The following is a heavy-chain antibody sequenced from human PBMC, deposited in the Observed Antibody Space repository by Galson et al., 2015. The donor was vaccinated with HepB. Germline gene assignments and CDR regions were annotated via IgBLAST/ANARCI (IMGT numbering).Heavy chain of an antibody. CDR2: IYPGDSET. Sequence: QSGAEVKKPGESLKISCKGSGYRFTTYWLGWVRQMPGKGLEWLGIIYPGDSETRYSPSFQGQVTISADKSIGTAYLQWSSLKASDTAMYYCARHRFPGKLDYYYFGMDVWGQGTTVTVSS. CDR3: ARHRFPGKLDYYYFGMDV. CDR1: GYRFTTYW. D-gene: IGHD1-1*01. V-gene: IGHV5-51*01. J-gene: IGHJ6*02.